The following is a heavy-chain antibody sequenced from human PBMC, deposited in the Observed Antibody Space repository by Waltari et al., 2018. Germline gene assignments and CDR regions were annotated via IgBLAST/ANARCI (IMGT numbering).Heavy chain of an antibody. V-gene: IGHV4-39*07. D-gene: IGHD2-21*01. CDR1: GGSISSSRSY. CDR3: ARAGAYCGGDCYFDY. J-gene: IGHJ4*02. CDR2: IYYSGST. Sequence: QLQLQESGPGLVKPSETLSLTCTVSGGSISSSRSYWGWIRQPPGKGLEWIGSIYYSGSTYYNPALKSRVTISVDTSKNQFSLKLSSVTAADTAVYYCARAGAYCGGDCYFDYWCQGTLVTVSS.